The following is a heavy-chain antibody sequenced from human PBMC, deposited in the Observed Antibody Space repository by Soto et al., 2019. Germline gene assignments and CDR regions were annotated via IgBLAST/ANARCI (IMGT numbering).Heavy chain of an antibody. Sequence: QLQLQESGPGLVKPSETLSLTCTVSSGSISNSDYYWGWVRQPPGKGLEWIGSIYYSGTTFDNPSLKRRVTMSVDTSKDQFSLTVTSMTAADTAVYYCVRTVSRWYWAFDIWGQGTMVTVSS. D-gene: IGHD6-19*01. CDR1: SGSISNSDYY. CDR2: IYYSGTT. J-gene: IGHJ3*02. V-gene: IGHV4-39*01. CDR3: VRTVSRWYWAFDI.